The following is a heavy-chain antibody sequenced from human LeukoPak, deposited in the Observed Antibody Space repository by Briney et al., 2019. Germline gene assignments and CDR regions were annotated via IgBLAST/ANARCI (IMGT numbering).Heavy chain of an antibody. J-gene: IGHJ6*02. CDR3: ARATRGYSSGVDDSSGIGYYYYYGMDV. V-gene: IGHV4-34*01. CDR1: GGSVSGYY. CDR2: INHSGSS. D-gene: IGHD3-22*01. Sequence: SETLSLTCAVYGGSVSGYYWSWIRQPPGKGLEWIGEINHSGSSNYNQSLKSRVTISVDTSKNQFSLKLSSVTAADTAVYYCARATRGYSSGVDDSSGIGYYYYYGMDVWGQGTTVTVS.